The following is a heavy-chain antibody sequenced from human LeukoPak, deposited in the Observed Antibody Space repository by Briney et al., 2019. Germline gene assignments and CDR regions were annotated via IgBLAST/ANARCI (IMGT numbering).Heavy chain of an antibody. CDR3: ARDRTGDSSGYYSHYFDY. V-gene: IGHV4-34*01. CDR2: INHSGST. J-gene: IGHJ4*02. Sequence: SETLSLTCAVYGGSFSGYYWSWIRQPPGKGLEWIGEINHSGSTNYNPSLKSRVTISVDTSKNQFSLKLSSVTAADTAVYYCARDRTGDSSGYYSHYFDYWGQGTLVTVSS. D-gene: IGHD3-22*01. CDR1: GGSFSGYY.